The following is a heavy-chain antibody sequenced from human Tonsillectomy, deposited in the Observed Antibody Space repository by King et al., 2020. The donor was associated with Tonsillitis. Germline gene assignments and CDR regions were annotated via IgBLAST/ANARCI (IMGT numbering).Heavy chain of an antibody. CDR1: GFTFINAW. V-gene: IGHV3-15*01. J-gene: IGHJ4*02. CDR2: IRSQIDGGTT. Sequence: QLVQSGGGLVKPGGSLRLSCAASGFTFINAWMNWVRQAPGKGLEWVGRIRSQIDGGTTDYAAPVKGRVTISRDDSKNTLYLQVNSLKTEDTALYYCMANTLRGYCGQGTLVTAYWGQGTLVTVSS. D-gene: IGHD1-14*01. CDR3: MANTLRGYCGQGTLVTAY.